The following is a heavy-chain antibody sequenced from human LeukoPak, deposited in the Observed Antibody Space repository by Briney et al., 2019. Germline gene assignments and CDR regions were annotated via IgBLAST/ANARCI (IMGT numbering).Heavy chain of an antibody. Sequence: SETLSLTCAVYGGSFSGYYWSWIRQPPGKGLEWIGEINHSGSTNYNPSLKSRVTISVDTSKNQFSLKLSSVTAADTAVYYCARLRLTMVRGAPYGFDYWGQGTLVTVSS. CDR2: INHSGST. CDR3: ARLRLTMVRGAPYGFDY. V-gene: IGHV4-34*01. J-gene: IGHJ4*02. D-gene: IGHD3-10*01. CDR1: GGSFSGYY.